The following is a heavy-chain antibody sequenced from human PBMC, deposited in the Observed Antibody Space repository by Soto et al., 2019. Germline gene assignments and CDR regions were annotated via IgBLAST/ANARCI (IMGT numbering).Heavy chain of an antibody. D-gene: IGHD3-9*01. Sequence: QLQLQESGPGLVKPSETLSLTCTVSGGSISSSSYYWGWIRQPPGKGLEWIGSIYYSGSTYYNPSLKSRVTISVDTSKNQFSLKLSSVTAADTAVYYCARHARGYDILTGYYLGPGHYFDYWGQGTLVTVSS. CDR3: ARHARGYDILTGYYLGPGHYFDY. J-gene: IGHJ4*02. V-gene: IGHV4-39*01. CDR1: GGSISSSSYY. CDR2: IYYSGST.